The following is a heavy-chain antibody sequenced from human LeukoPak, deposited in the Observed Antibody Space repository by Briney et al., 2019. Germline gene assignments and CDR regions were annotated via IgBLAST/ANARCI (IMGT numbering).Heavy chain of an antibody. V-gene: IGHV4-30-4*08. Sequence: SQTLSLTCTVSGGSISSGDYYWSWIRQPPGKGLEWIGYIYYSGSTHYSPSLKSRVTISVDTSKNQFSLKLSSVTAADTAVYYCASRGRYWFDPWGQGTLVTVSS. J-gene: IGHJ5*02. CDR2: IYYSGST. CDR3: ASRGRYWFDP. CDR1: GGSISSGDYY.